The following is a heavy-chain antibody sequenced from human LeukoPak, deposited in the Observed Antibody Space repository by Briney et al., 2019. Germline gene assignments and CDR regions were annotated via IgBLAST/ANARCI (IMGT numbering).Heavy chain of an antibody. Sequence: GGSLRLSCAASGFTFSSYGMHWVRQAPGKGLEWVAFIRYDGSNKYYADSVKGRFTISRDNSKNTLYLQMNSLRAEDTAVYYCAKDLEVSAATIGGDYWGQGTLVTVSS. CDR3: AKDLEVSAATIGGDY. V-gene: IGHV3-30*02. D-gene: IGHD5-12*01. CDR2: IRYDGSNK. CDR1: GFTFSSYG. J-gene: IGHJ4*02.